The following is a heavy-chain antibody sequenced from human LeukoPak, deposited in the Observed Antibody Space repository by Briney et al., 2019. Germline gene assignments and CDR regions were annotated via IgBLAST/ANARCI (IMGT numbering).Heavy chain of an antibody. CDR3: ARVNYFDWLLSPFDY. D-gene: IGHD3-9*01. CDR1: GFTFSNSW. J-gene: IGHJ4*02. CDR2: INQDGSQI. Sequence: VGSLRLSCAASGFTFSNSWMSWVRQAPGRGLEWVASINQDGSQIHYVDSVKGRFTISRDNAKNSLYLHMSSLRVEDTALYYCARVNYFDWLLSPFDYWGPGALVSVS. V-gene: IGHV3-7*03.